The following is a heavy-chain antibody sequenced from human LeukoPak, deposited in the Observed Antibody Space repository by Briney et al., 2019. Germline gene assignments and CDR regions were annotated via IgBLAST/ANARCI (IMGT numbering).Heavy chain of an antibody. CDR1: GFTFSSYE. CDR2: ISSSGSTI. Sequence: LAGGSLRLSCAASGFTFSSYEMNWVRQAPGKGLEWVSYISSSGSTIYYADSVKGRFTISRDNSNNTVYLQMNSLRAEDTAVYYCARAPSNAHFDYWGQGTLVTVSS. CDR3: ARAPSNAHFDY. J-gene: IGHJ4*02. D-gene: IGHD3-3*02. V-gene: IGHV3-48*03.